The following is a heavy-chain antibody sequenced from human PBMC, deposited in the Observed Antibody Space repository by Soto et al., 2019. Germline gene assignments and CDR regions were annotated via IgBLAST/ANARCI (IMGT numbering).Heavy chain of an antibody. CDR3: AQDPYCTNGVCDSDY. V-gene: IGHV3-23*01. J-gene: IGHJ4*02. Sequence: EVQLLESGGGLVQPGGSLRLSCAASGFTFSSYAMSWVRQAPGKGLEWVSAISGSGGSTYYADSVKGRFTISRDNSKNTLYLQMNSLRAEDTAVYYCAQDPYCTNGVCDSDYWGQGTLVTVSS. D-gene: IGHD2-8*01. CDR2: ISGSGGST. CDR1: GFTFSSYA.